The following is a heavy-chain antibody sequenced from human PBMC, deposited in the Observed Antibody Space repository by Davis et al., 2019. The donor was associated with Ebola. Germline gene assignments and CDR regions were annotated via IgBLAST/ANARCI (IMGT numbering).Heavy chain of an antibody. D-gene: IGHD6-25*01. V-gene: IGHV3-7*01. CDR3: ARVKSFSSAFDY. CDR2: IKQDGSEI. CDR1: GFTFSSYW. J-gene: IGHJ4*02. Sequence: GESLKISCAASGFTFSSYWMSWVRQAPGKGLEWVANIKQDGSEIHYVDSVKGRFTISRDNTKNSLYLQMNSLRDEDTALYYCARVKSFSSAFDYWGQGTLVTVSS.